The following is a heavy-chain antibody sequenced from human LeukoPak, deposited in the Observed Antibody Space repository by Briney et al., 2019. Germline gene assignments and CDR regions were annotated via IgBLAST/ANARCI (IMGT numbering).Heavy chain of an antibody. D-gene: IGHD3-22*01. J-gene: IGHJ4*02. CDR2: MSSDGNAM. CDR1: GFTFTAYL. V-gene: IGHV3-30-3*01. CDR3: VRESEYYFDHSASFDY. Sequence: PGGSLRLTCAASGFTFTAYLIHWVRQAPGKGLEWVAVMSSDGNAMFYADSVKGRFTISRDNSKKTLYLQMNSLRAEDTAVYYCVRESEYYFDHSASFDYWGQGTLVTVSS.